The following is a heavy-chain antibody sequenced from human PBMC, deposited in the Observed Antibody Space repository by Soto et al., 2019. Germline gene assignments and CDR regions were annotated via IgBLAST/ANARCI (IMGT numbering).Heavy chain of an antibody. V-gene: IGHV4-59*01. CDR1: GGSISSYY. J-gene: IGHJ2*01. Sequence: QVQLQESGPGLVKPSETLYLTCTVSGGSISSYYWSWIRQPPGKGLEWSGYIYFTGSTNYNPSLKSRVTMSVDTSKNQFSLQLSSVNSADTAVYYCANFDWYFDPWGRGTLVTVSS. CDR2: IYFTGST. CDR3: ANFDWYFDP.